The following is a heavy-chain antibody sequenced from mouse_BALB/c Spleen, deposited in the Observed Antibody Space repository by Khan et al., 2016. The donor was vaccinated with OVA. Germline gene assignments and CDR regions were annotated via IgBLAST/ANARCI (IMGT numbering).Heavy chain of an antibody. D-gene: IGHD1-2*01. CDR2: ISPGSGAT. J-gene: IGHJ3*01. CDR1: GYTFTDYY. Sequence: VQLQESGAELARPGASVKLSCKASGYTFTDYYINWVKLRTGQGLEWIGEISPGSGATYYNERVKGKATLTADKSSSTAYMQLSSLTSEASAVYFCARRNYFGYTFAYWGQGTLVTVSA. CDR3: ARRNYFGYTFAY. V-gene: IGHV1-77*01.